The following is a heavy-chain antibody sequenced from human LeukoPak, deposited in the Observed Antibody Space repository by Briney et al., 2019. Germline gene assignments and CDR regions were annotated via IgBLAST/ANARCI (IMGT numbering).Heavy chain of an antibody. D-gene: IGHD6-19*01. J-gene: IGHJ1*01. Sequence: ASVKVSCKASGYTFTGYYMHWVRQAPGQGLEWMGWINPNSGGTNYAQKFQGRVTMTRDTSIGTAYMELSRLRSDDTAVYYCASAIGWHRPEGYFQHWGQGTLVTVSS. CDR2: INPNSGGT. CDR3: ASAIGWHRPEGYFQH. CDR1: GYTFTGYY. V-gene: IGHV1-2*02.